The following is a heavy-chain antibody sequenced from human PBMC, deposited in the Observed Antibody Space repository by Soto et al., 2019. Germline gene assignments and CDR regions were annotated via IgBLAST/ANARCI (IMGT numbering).Heavy chain of an antibody. Sequence: SETLSLTCAVSGFSINSGYYWGWIRQPPGKGLEWIGSIFHSGTTYYNPSLKSRVIISVDTSKNQFSLDLTSVTVADTAVYYCATPPFYYGSSGRMDVWGQGTTVTVSS. CDR2: IFHSGTT. CDR3: ATPPFYYGSSGRMDV. J-gene: IGHJ6*02. CDR1: GFSINSGYY. V-gene: IGHV4-38-2*01. D-gene: IGHD3-22*01.